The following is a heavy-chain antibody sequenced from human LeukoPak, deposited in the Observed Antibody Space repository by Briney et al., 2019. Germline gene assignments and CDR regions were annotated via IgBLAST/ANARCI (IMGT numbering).Heavy chain of an antibody. CDR2: MNPNSGNT. CDR3: ARGLRKGDTYYYGSGSYYRAPEGAFDI. V-gene: IGHV1-8*03. Sequence: ASVKVSCKASGYTFTSYDINWVRQATGQGLGWMGWMNPNSGNTGYAQKFQGRVTITRNTSISTAYMELSRLRSDDTAVYYCARGLRKGDTYYYGSGSYYRAPEGAFDIWGQGTMVTVSS. J-gene: IGHJ3*02. CDR1: GYTFTSYD. D-gene: IGHD3-10*01.